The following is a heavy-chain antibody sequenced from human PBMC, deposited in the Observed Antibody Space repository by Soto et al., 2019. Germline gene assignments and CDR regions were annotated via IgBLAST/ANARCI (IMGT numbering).Heavy chain of an antibody. CDR2: ISAGSGNT. CDR3: ARAGDWNYVQDF. D-gene: IGHD1-1*01. CDR1: GTSFSSHA. V-gene: IGHV3-23*01. Sequence: LTPSCFASGTSFSSHAMTWVRQAPGKGLEWVSVISAGSGNTYYSDSVKRRFTISKDNTHNMVFLQMYSLTDEDSGDYFCARAGDWNYVQDFWGQGTLVTVSS. J-gene: IGHJ4*02.